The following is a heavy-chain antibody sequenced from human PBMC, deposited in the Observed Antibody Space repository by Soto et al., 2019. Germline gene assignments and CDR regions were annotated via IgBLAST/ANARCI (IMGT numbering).Heavy chain of an antibody. CDR3: AHPRGYGVFDAYDI. CDR1: GFTFSTYA. V-gene: IGHV3-23*01. J-gene: IGHJ3*02. Sequence: LRLSCVASGFTFSTYAMSWVRQAPGKGLEWVSALTPSGGETYYADSVKGRFTISRDNSMNALYLQMSSLRIEDTAVYYCAHPRGYGVFDAYDIWGQGTMVTVSS. CDR2: LTPSGGET. D-gene: IGHD4-17*01.